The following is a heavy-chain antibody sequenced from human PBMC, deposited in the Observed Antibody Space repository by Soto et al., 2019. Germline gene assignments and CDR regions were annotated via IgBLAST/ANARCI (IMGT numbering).Heavy chain of an antibody. D-gene: IGHD5-18*01. CDR3: ARHEWLQLWLVTEY. V-gene: IGHV4-39*01. CDR1: GDSIGSSTNY. Sequence: SETLSLTCSVSGDSIGSSTNYWGWIRQPPGKGLEWIGTIYHSGSTYYNPTLKSRVAISVDMSKNQFSLRLNSVTAADTAVYYCARHEWLQLWLVTEYWGQGALVTVPQ. CDR2: IYHSGST. J-gene: IGHJ4*02.